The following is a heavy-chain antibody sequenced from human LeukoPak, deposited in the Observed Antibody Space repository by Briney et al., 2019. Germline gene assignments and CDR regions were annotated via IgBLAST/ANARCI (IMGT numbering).Heavy chain of an antibody. Sequence: SETLSLTCTVSGGSISSYYWSWIRQPPGKGLEWIGYIYYRGSTNYNPSLKSRVTISVDTSKNQFSLKLSSVTAADTAVYYCARGPGGYDILTGYYGSPAFDIWGQGTMVTVSS. CDR3: ARGPGGYDILTGYYGSPAFDI. D-gene: IGHD3-9*01. CDR1: GGSISSYY. J-gene: IGHJ3*02. V-gene: IGHV4-59*08. CDR2: IYYRGST.